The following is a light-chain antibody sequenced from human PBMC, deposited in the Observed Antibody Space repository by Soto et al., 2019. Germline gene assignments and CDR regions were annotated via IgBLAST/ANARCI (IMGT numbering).Light chain of an antibody. CDR3: SSYTSSSIPYV. CDR1: RSDVGGYNY. V-gene: IGLV2-14*01. Sequence: QPALTRPASVSGAPGQSITISCTETRSDVGGYNYVSWYQQHPGKAPKLMIYDVSNRPSGVSNRFSGSKSGNTASLTISGLQAEDEADYYCSSYTSSSIPYVFGTGTKVTV. CDR2: DVS. J-gene: IGLJ1*01.